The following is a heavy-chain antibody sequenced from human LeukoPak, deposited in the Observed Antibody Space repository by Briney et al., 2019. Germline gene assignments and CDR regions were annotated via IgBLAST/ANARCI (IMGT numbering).Heavy chain of an antibody. Sequence: SETLSLTCTVSGGSISSYYWSWIRQPPGKGLEWMGYIYYSGSTNYNPSLKSRVTISVDTSKNKFSLKLSSVTAADTAVYYCASGTGVVVATTRFDYWGQGTLVTVSS. D-gene: IGHD5-12*01. CDR1: GGSISSYY. V-gene: IGHV4-59*01. CDR3: ASGTGVVVATTRFDY. J-gene: IGHJ4*02. CDR2: IYYSGST.